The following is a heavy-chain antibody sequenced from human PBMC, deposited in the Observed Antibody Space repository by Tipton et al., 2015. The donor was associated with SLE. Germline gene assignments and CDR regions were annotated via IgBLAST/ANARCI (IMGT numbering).Heavy chain of an antibody. D-gene: IGHD3-3*01. CDR3: AKERPGSGLDP. CDR1: GDSINSDTYY. CDR2: IYISGSA. J-gene: IGHJ5*02. Sequence: TLSLTCTVSGDSINSDTYYWGWIRQSPGKGLGWIGSIYISGSAYYSPSLSSRITISLDISKNQFSLNLRSVTAADTAIYYCAKERPGSGLDPWGQGTLVTVSS. V-gene: IGHV4-39*07.